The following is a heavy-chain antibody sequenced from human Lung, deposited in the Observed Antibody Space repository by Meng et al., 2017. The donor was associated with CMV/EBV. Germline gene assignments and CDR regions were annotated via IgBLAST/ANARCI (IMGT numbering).Heavy chain of an antibody. D-gene: IGHD2-21*01. CDR2: FRYSRDT. J-gene: IGHJ4*02. V-gene: IGHV4-30-4*01. CDR3: VRGLYYLAGDSYYHDF. Sequence: GSISSDNYFWSWIRLPPGKGLEWVGYFRYSRDTYSIPSLQSRLTVTFDTSKNQFSLRLTSVTAADTAVYYCVRGLYYLAGDSYYHDFWGPGTLVTVSS. CDR1: GSISSDNYF.